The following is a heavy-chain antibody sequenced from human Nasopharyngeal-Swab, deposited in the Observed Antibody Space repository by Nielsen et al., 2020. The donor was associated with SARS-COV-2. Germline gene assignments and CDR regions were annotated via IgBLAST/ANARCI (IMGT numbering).Heavy chain of an antibody. CDR3: ARGSCSGGSCSPYTWFDP. V-gene: IGHV4-39*07. CDR1: GGSISSSSSY. D-gene: IGHD2-15*01. J-gene: IGHJ5*02. CDR2: IYYSGST. Sequence: SETLSLTCTVSGGSISSSSSYWGWIRQPPGKGLEWIGSIYYSGSTYYTPSLKSRVTISVDTSKNQFSMNLRSVTAADTAVYYCARGSCSGGSCSPYTWFDPWGQGTLVTVSS.